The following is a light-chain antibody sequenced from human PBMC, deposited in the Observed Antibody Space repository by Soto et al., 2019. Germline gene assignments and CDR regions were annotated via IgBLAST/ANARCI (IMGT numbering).Light chain of an antibody. CDR3: QQYGSSPPTT. CDR1: QSVSSKY. Sequence: DIVLTQSPGTVSLSPGERATLSCRASQSVSSKYLVWYQQKPGQAPRLLIYGASSRATGIPDRFSGSGSGTDFTLTISRLEPEDFAVYYCQQYGSSPPTTFGPGTKVDIK. CDR2: GAS. J-gene: IGKJ3*01. V-gene: IGKV3-20*01.